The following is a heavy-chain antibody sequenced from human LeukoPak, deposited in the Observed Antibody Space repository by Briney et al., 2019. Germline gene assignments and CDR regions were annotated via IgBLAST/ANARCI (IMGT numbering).Heavy chain of an antibody. CDR3: ARAEGWYYYGSGSSQPFDY. J-gene: IGHJ4*02. CDR1: GGTFSSYA. V-gene: IGHV7-4-1*02. Sequence: ASVKVSCKASGGTFSSYAISWVRQAPGQGLEWMGWINTNTGNPTYAQGFTGRFVFSLDTSVSTAYLQISSLKAEDTAVYYCARAEGWYYYGSGSSQPFDYWGQGTLVAVSS. CDR2: INTNTGNP. D-gene: IGHD3-10*01.